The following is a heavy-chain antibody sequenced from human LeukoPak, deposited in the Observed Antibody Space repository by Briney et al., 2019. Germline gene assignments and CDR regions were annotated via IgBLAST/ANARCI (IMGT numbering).Heavy chain of an antibody. J-gene: IGHJ4*02. CDR2: IHTSGST. CDR1: GGSISTYY. D-gene: IGHD3-10*01. V-gene: IGHV4-4*07. Sequence: SETLSLTCTVSGGSISTYYWSWIRQPAGKGLEWIGRIHTSGSTNYNPSLKSRVTMSVDTSKNQFSLKLSSVTGADTAVYYCARENYYYGSGGVDYWGQGTLVSVSS. CDR3: ARENYYYGSGGVDY.